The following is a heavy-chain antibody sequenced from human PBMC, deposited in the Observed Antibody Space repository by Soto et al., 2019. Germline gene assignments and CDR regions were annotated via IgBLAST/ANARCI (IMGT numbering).Heavy chain of an antibody. CDR1: GFTFDKYA. Sequence: GGSLRLSCAASGFTFDKYAMEWVRQAPGQGLEWVALTSYDGSKQYYGDSVQGRFIMSRDNSKNTVFLHMNSLRLEDTAVYYCARGVPRVYGMDVWGQGTTVTVSS. CDR2: TSYDGSKQ. D-gene: IGHD6-13*01. CDR3: ARGVPRVYGMDV. J-gene: IGHJ6*02. V-gene: IGHV3-30*03.